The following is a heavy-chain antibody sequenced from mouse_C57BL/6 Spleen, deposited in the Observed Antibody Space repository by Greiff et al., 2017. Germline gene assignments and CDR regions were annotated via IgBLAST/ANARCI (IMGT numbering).Heavy chain of an antibody. CDR2: IDPANGNT. Sequence: VQLQQSVAELVRPGASVKLSCTASGFNIKNTYMHWVKQRPEQGLEWIGRIDPANGNTKCAPKFQGKATITAETSSNTAYLQLSSLTSEDTAIYYCAQNYGSSSAWFAYWGQGTLVTVSA. CDR3: AQNYGSSSAWFAY. CDR1: GFNIKNTY. J-gene: IGHJ3*01. V-gene: IGHV14-3*01. D-gene: IGHD1-1*01.